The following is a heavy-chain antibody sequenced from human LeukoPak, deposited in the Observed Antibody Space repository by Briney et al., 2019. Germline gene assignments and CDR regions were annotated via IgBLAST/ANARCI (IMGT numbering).Heavy chain of an antibody. V-gene: IGHV3-9*01. J-gene: IGHJ5*02. D-gene: IGHD2-2*01. CDR3: AMGSSTSWNNWFDP. Sequence: ALRLSCLAPGLTIDVFAMYRIRPAPGKGLEWVSGLSWNSDNIAYAESVKGRFTISRDNAKISLYLQMKSLRAEDTAVYYCAMGSSTSWNNWFDPWGQGTLVSVSS. CDR1: GLTIDVFA. CDR2: LSWNSDNI.